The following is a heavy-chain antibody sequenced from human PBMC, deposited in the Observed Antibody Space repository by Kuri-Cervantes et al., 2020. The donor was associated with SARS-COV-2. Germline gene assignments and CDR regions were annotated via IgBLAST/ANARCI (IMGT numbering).Heavy chain of an antibody. CDR1: GYTFTSYG. Sequence: ASVKVSCKASGYTFTSYGISWVRQAPGQGLEWTGWISAYNGNTNYAQKLQGRVTMTTDTSTSTAYMELRSLRSDDTAVYYCASWGRDMTTVTWVDYWGQGTLVTVSS. J-gene: IGHJ4*02. V-gene: IGHV1-18*01. CDR3: ASWGRDMTTVTWVDY. D-gene: IGHD4-17*01. CDR2: ISAYNGNT.